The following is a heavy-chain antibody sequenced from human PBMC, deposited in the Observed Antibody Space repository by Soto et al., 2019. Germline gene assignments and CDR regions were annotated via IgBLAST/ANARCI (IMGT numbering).Heavy chain of an antibody. Sequence: GGSLRLSCAASGFTFSSYSMNWVRQAPGKGLEWASSISSSSSYIYYADSVKGRFTISRDNAKNSLYLQMNSLRAEDTAVYYCARGMDDFWSGYPMDVWGQGTTVTVSS. J-gene: IGHJ6*02. CDR2: ISSSSSYI. CDR1: GFTFSSYS. V-gene: IGHV3-21*01. CDR3: ARGMDDFWSGYPMDV. D-gene: IGHD3-3*01.